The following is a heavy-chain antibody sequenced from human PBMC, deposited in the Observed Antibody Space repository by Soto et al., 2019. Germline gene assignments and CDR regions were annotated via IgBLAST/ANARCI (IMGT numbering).Heavy chain of an antibody. D-gene: IGHD3-22*01. Sequence: PGGSLRLSCAASGFTFSSYGMHWIRQAPGKGLEWVAVIWYDGSNKYYADSVKGRFTISRDNSKNTLYLQMNSLRAEDTAVYYCARSAGSRDSSGYWWFDPWGQGTLVTVPQ. CDR3: ARSAGSRDSSGYWWFDP. CDR2: IWYDGSNK. CDR1: GFTFSSYG. V-gene: IGHV3-33*01. J-gene: IGHJ5*02.